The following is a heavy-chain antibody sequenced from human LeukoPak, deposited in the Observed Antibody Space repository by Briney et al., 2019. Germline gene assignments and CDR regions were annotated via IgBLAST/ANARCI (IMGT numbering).Heavy chain of an antibody. J-gene: IGHJ4*02. CDR1: GGSISSYY. D-gene: IGHD1-1*01. CDR2: IYYSGST. CDR3: ARADWSMLDY. V-gene: IGHV4-59*01. Sequence: SETLSLTCTVSGGSISSYYWSWIRQPPGKGLEWIGYIYYSGSTNYNPSLKSRVTISVDTSKNQFSLKLSSVTAADTAVYYCARADWSMLDYWGQGTLVTVSS.